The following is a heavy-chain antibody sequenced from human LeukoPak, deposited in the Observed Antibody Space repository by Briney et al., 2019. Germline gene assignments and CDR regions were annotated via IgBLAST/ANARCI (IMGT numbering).Heavy chain of an antibody. V-gene: IGHV3-48*02. D-gene: IGHD3/OR15-3a*01. CDR1: GFTQSRYF. J-gene: IGHJ4*02. Sequence: GGSVSHFRCASGFTQSRYFMQGVGQAPGKGLEWISYISSSSSIIYYADSVKGRFTISRANAKNSLYLQMNSLRDEDAGMYYCAGGLKDFDYWGQGTLVTVSS. CDR2: ISSSSSII. CDR3: AGGLKDFDY.